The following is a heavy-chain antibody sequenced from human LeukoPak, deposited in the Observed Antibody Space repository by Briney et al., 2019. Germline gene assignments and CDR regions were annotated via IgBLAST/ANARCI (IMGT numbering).Heavy chain of an antibody. D-gene: IGHD3-22*01. CDR1: GFTFSSYS. V-gene: IGHV3-48*04. CDR2: ISSSSSTI. Sequence: QTGGSLRLSCVASGFTFSSYSMNWVRQAPGKGLEWVSYISSSSSTIYYADSVKGRFTISRDNVKNSLYLQMNSLRAEDTAVYYCASQDYYDSSGYYGDAFDIWGQGTMVTVSS. CDR3: ASQDYYDSSGYYGDAFDI. J-gene: IGHJ3*02.